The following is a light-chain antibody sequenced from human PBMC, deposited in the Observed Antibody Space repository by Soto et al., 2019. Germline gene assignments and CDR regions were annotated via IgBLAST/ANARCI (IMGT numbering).Light chain of an antibody. CDR1: QSVASN. J-gene: IGKJ2*01. CDR3: QQYHNWPPQYT. CDR2: GAS. V-gene: IGKV3-15*01. Sequence: EIVMTQSPASLSVSPGDGATLSCRASQSVASNVAWYPQKPGQGPRLLIHGASTRAAGVPARFSGSGSGTDFTITISSLQSEDFAVYYCQQYHNWPPQYTFGQGTKLQIK.